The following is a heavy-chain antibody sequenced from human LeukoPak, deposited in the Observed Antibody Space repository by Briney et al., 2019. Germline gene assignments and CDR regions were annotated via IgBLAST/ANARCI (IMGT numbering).Heavy chain of an antibody. V-gene: IGHV4-4*07. CDR2: IYTSGST. CDR3: ARGGVRGSSFDY. CDR1: GGSISSYY. J-gene: IGHJ4*02. D-gene: IGHD3-10*01. Sequence: SETLSLTCTISGGSISSYYWSWIRQPAGKGLEWIGRIYTSGSTNYNPSLKSRVTMSVDTSKNQFSLKLSSVTAADTAVYYCARGGVRGSSFDYWGQGTLVTVSS.